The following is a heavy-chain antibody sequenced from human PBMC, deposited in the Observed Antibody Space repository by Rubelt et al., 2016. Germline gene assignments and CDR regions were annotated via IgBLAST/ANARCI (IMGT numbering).Heavy chain of an antibody. D-gene: IGHD3-22*01. V-gene: IGHV3-7*04. J-gene: IGHJ2*01. Sequence: EVQLVESGGGLVQPGGSLRLSCAASGFTFSSSWMTWVRQDTRKRLEWVATINQAGSEKYYVDSVKGRFTISRDNTKSSRYLQMNSLTAEDTALFYWARARLELWGRGTLVTVSS. CDR3: ARARLEL. CDR1: GFTFSSSW. CDR2: INQAGSEK.